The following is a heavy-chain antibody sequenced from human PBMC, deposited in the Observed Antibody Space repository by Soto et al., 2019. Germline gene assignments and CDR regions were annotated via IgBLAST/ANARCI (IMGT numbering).Heavy chain of an antibody. CDR2: IYYSGST. Sequence: SETLSLTCTVSGGSISSYYWSWIRQPPGKGLEWIGYIYYSGSTNYNPSLKSRVTISVDTSKNQFSLKLSSVTAADTAVYYCARGPSRDKVDYWGQGTLVTVSS. V-gene: IGHV4-59*12. CDR3: ARGPSRDKVDY. J-gene: IGHJ4*02. CDR1: GGSISSYY.